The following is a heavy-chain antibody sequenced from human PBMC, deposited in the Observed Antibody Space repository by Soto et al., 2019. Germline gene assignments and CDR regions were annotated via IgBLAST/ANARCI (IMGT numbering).Heavy chain of an antibody. CDR3: ARDPGRGGPGATCVFGS. CDR1: GYNFTTYG. V-gene: IGHV1-18*04. CDR2: ISAHNIIT. J-gene: IGHJ4*02. Sequence: QVQLLQSGAEVKKPGASVKVSCKASGYNFTTYGITWVRQAPGHGLEWMGWISAHNIITEYGQKMQGRVTVTTDTSTRTAYMEVRSLRSDDTAVYYCARDPGRGGPGATCVFGSCGQGTLVTVSS. D-gene: IGHD2-15*01.